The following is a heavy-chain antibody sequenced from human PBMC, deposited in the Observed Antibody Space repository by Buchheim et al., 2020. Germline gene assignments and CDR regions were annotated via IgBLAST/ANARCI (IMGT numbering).Heavy chain of an antibody. D-gene: IGHD3-22*01. CDR1: GGTFSSYT. V-gene: IGHV1-69*02. CDR3: ARGGRDYYDSSGYYYEFDY. J-gene: IGHJ4*02. CDR2: IIPILGIA. Sequence: QVQLVQSGAEVKKPGSSVKVSCKASGGTFSSYTISWVRQAPGQGLEWMGRIIPILGIANYAQKFQGRVTITADKSTSTASMELSSLRSEDTAVYYCARGGRDYYDSSGYYYEFDYWGQGTL.